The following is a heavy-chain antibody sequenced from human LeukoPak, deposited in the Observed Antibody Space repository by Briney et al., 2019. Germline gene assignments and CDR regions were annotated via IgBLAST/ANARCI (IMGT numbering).Heavy chain of an antibody. V-gene: IGHV3-30*02. J-gene: IGHJ6*02. CDR2: IWYDGSNK. Sequence: PGGSLRLSCAASGFTFSSYGMHWVRQAPGKGLEWVAVIWYDGSNKYYADSVKGRFTISRDNSKNTLYLQMNSLRAEDTAVYYCAKVDWYSSGWYGGLYYYYGMDVWGQGTTVTVSS. CDR3: AKVDWYSSGWYGGLYYYYGMDV. CDR1: GFTFSSYG. D-gene: IGHD6-19*01.